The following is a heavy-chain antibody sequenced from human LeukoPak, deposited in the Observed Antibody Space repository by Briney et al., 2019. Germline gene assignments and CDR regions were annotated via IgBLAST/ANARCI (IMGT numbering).Heavy chain of an antibody. V-gene: IGHV4-4*02. D-gene: IGHD6-13*01. CDR1: GGSISSSNW. CDR2: IYHSGST. J-gene: IGHJ5*02. CDR3: ARAIAAGENWFDP. Sequence: PSETLSLTCAASGGSISSSNWWSWVRQPPGKGLEWIGEIYHSGSTNYNPSLKSRVTISVDKSKNQFSLKLSSVTAADTAVYYCARAIAAGENWFDPWGQGTLVTVSS.